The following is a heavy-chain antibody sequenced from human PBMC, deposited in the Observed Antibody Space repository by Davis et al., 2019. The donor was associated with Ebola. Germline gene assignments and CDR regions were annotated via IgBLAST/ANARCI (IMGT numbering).Heavy chain of an antibody. CDR3: ARTRIEAATVYIYYGMDA. CDR2: IVPMLGAP. Sequence: AASVKVSCKVSAGTFRSYALSWVRQAPGQGLEWMGGIVPMLGAPNYAQKFQGRVTITADESTRTTYLQLSSLRSEDTAIYYCARTRIEAATVYIYYGMDAWGEGTTVTVS. CDR1: AGTFRSYA. V-gene: IGHV1-69*13. D-gene: IGHD5-12*01. J-gene: IGHJ6*02.